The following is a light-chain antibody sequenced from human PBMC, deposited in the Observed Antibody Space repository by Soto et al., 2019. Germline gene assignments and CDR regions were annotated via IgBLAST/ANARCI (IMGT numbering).Light chain of an antibody. V-gene: IGLV2-14*03. J-gene: IGLJ1*01. CDR2: NVY. CDR3: SAYTVRRTYV. Sequence: QSVLTQPASVSGSPGQSITISCTGTSRDVGAYNFVSWHQQHPGTAPKPMIYNVYDRPSGISYRFSGAKSGNTASLTISGLQGEDEADYYCSAYTVRRTYVFGTGTKGTVL. CDR1: SRDVGAYNF.